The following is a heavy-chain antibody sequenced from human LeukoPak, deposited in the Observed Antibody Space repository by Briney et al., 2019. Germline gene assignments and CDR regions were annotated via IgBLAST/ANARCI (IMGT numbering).Heavy chain of an antibody. CDR1: GYTFTSYY. J-gene: IGHJ4*02. V-gene: IGHV1-46*03. CDR3: ARGSDYDILTGYYWAPPSYYFDY. Sequence: AASVKVSCKASGYTFTSYYIHWVRQAPGQGLEWMGIINPSGGSTSYAQKFQGRVTMTRDTSTSTVYMELSSLRSEDTAVYYCARGSDYDILTGYYWAPPSYYFDYWGQGTLVTVSS. CDR2: INPSGGST. D-gene: IGHD3-9*01.